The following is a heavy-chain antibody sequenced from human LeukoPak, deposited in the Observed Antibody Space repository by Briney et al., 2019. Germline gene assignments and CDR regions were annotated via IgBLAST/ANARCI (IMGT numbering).Heavy chain of an antibody. CDR2: ISSSSSYI. CDR1: GFTVSSNY. J-gene: IGHJ4*02. Sequence: GGSLRLSCAASGFTVSSNYMSWVRQAPGKGLEWVSSISSSSSYIYYADSVKGRFTISRDNSKNTLYLQMNSLRAEDTAVYYCAKGPSRITGTRYYFDYWGQGTLVAVSS. D-gene: IGHD1-20*01. CDR3: AKGPSRITGTRYYFDY. V-gene: IGHV3-21*01.